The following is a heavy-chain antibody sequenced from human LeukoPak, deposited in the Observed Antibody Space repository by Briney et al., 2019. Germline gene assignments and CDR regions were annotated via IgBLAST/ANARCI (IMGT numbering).Heavy chain of an antibody. Sequence: GASVKVSCKASGYTFTGYYMHWVRQAPGQGLEWMGWINPNSGGTNYAQKFQGRVTMTRDTSISTAYMELSRLRSDDTAAYYCARDTSGGSYYIDYWGQGTLVTVSS. CDR1: GYTFTGYY. J-gene: IGHJ4*02. V-gene: IGHV1-2*02. CDR2: INPNSGGT. D-gene: IGHD1-26*01. CDR3: ARDTSGGSYYIDY.